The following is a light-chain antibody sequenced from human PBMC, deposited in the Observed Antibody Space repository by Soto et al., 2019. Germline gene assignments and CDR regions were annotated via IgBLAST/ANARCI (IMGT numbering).Light chain of an antibody. CDR1: SSNTGAGYD. CDR3: QSYDSSLSGVV. CDR2: GNS. V-gene: IGLV1-40*01. Sequence: QSVLTQAPSVSGAPGQRVTISCTGSSSNTGAGYDVHWYQQLPGTAPKLLIYGNSNRPSGVPDRFSGSKSGTSASLAITGLQAEDEADYYCQSYDSSLSGVVFGGGTKLTVL. J-gene: IGLJ2*01.